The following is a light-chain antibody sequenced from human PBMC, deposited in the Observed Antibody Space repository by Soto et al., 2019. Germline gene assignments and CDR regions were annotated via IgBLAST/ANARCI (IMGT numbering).Light chain of an antibody. J-gene: IGLJ1*01. CDR1: SSDVGNYNL. CDR2: EDT. V-gene: IGLV2-23*01. Sequence: QSVLTQPASVSGSPGQSITISCTGSSSDVGNYNLVSWYQQHPGKAPKLMIYEDTKWPSGVSNRFSGFKSGNTAYLTISGLQAEDEADYYCWSYAVGRTYVFGTGTKVTVL. CDR3: WSYAVGRTYV.